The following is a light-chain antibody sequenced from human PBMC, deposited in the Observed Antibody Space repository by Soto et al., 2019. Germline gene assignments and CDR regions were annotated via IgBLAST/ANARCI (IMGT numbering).Light chain of an antibody. CDR2: DAS. V-gene: IGKV1-5*01. CDR3: QQYNNWPPWT. CDR1: QSIVRW. Sequence: DIQMTQSPSTLSASVGDRVTITCRASQSIVRWMAWYQQKPGKAPKLLIYDASSLETGVPSRFSGSRSGTEFTLTISSLQSEDFAVYYCQQYNNWPPWTFGQGTKVDIK. J-gene: IGKJ1*01.